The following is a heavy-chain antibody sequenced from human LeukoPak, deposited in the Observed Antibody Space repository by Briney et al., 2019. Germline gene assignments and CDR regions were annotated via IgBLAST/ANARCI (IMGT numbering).Heavy chain of an antibody. J-gene: IGHJ4*02. V-gene: IGHV1-2*02. CDR2: INPNSGGT. D-gene: IGHD6-13*01. CDR3: ARTSSSWYARGLDY. Sequence: ASVKVSCKXSGYTFTGYYMYWVRQAPGQGLERMGWINPNSGGTNYSQKFQGRVTMTRDTSISTAYMELSRLRSDDTAVYYCARTSSSWYARGLDYWGQGTLVTVSS. CDR1: GYTFTGYY.